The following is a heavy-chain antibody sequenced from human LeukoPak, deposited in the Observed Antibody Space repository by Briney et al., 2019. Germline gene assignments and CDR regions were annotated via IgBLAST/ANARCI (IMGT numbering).Heavy chain of an antibody. V-gene: IGHV3-23*01. J-gene: IGHJ3*01. CDR2: FSGGGDYT. CDR3: ARDYSPGTFDF. D-gene: IGHD2-21*01. CDR1: GFTSSHFG. Sequence: GGSLRLSCAASGFTSSHFGMNWVRQAPGQVLEWVSAFSGGGDYTYYADSVRGRFTISRDNSKNTLYLQMNSLTAEDTALYYCARDYSPGTFDFWGQGTVVTVSS.